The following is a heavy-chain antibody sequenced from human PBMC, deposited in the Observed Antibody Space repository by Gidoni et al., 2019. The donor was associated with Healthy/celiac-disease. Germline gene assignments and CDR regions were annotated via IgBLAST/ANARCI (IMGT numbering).Heavy chain of an antibody. V-gene: IGHV1-58*01. CDR1: GFTFTSSA. Sequence: QMQLVQSGPEVKTPGTSVKVSCKASGFTFTSSAVQWVRQARGQRLEWIGWIVVGSGNTNYEQKFQERVTITRDMSSSTAYMELSSLRSEDTAVYYCAADNYDILTGYKDYYYYMDVWGKGTMVTVSS. CDR3: AADNYDILTGYKDYYYYMDV. CDR2: IVVGSGNT. D-gene: IGHD3-9*01. J-gene: IGHJ6*03.